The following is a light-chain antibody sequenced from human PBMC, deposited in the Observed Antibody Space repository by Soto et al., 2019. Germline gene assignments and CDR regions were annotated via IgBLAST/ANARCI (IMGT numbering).Light chain of an antibody. J-gene: IGKJ1*01. V-gene: IGKV3-20*01. CDR3: QQYGSSPRT. CDR1: ESVFGY. CDR2: GAF. Sequence: EVVLTQSPATLSLSPGERATLSCRASESVFGYLAWYQHKPGQAPWLLIYGAFNRAGGVPDRFSGTVSGTEFTLTISRLEPEDFAVYYCQQYGSSPRTFSQGTKVDIK.